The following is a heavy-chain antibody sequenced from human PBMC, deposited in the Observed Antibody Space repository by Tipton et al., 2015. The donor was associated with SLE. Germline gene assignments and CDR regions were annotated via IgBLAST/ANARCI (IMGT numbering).Heavy chain of an antibody. CDR3: ARGTGYASPWRDD. Sequence: SLRLSCAASGFTVSDDYMSWVRQAPGKGLEWVSALYSGGETYYADSVKGRFTISRDNSKNTVYLQMNGLRAEDTAVYYCARGTGYASPWRDDWGRGTLVTVSS. J-gene: IGHJ4*02. V-gene: IGHV3-66*01. CDR1: GFTVSDDY. CDR2: LYSGGET. D-gene: IGHD3-9*01.